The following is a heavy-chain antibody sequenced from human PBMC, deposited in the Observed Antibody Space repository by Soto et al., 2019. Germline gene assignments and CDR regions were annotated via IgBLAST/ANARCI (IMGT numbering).Heavy chain of an antibody. Sequence: QVQLQESGPGLVKPSETLSLTCTVSGGSISSYYWSWIRQPPGKGLEWIGYIYYSGSTNYNPSLKSRVTISVDTSKNQFSLKLSSVTAADTAVYYCARGEGSFYDFWSGYQTGRETTANWFDPWGQGTLVTVSS. D-gene: IGHD3-3*01. V-gene: IGHV4-59*01. CDR1: GGSISSYY. CDR3: ARGEGSFYDFWSGYQTGRETTANWFDP. CDR2: IYYSGST. J-gene: IGHJ5*02.